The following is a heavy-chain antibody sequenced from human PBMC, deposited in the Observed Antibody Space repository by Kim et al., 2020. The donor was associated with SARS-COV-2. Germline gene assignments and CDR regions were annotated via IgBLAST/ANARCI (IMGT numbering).Heavy chain of an antibody. Sequence: SETLSLTCAVYGGSFSGYYWSWIRQPPGKGLEWIGEINHSGSTNYNPSLKSRVTISVDTSKNQFSLKLSSVTAADTAVYYCARGRGDYDSSALMGTDFDYWGQGTLVTVSS. J-gene: IGHJ4*02. CDR2: INHSGST. D-gene: IGHD3-22*01. CDR1: GGSFSGYY. V-gene: IGHV4-34*01. CDR3: ARGRGDYDSSALMGTDFDY.